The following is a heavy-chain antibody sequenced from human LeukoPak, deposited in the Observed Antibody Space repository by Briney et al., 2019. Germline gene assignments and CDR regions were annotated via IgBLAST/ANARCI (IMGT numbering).Heavy chain of an antibody. CDR3: ARDTRYSSGWGGY. CDR2: ISSSSSYI. CDR1: GFTFSSYS. V-gene: IGHV3-21*01. D-gene: IGHD6-19*01. J-gene: IGHJ4*02. Sequence: GGSLRLSCAASGFTFSSYSMNWVRQAPGKGLECVSSISSSSSYIYYADSVKGRFTISRDNAKNSLYLQMNSLRAEDTAVYYCARDTRYSSGWGGYWGQGTLVTVSS.